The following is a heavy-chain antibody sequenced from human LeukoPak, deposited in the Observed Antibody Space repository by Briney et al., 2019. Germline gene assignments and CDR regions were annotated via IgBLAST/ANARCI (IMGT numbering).Heavy chain of an antibody. CDR2: IYHSGNS. J-gene: IGHJ5*02. D-gene: IGHD1-26*01. CDR3: ARVGVVGWFDP. Sequence: GSLRLSCVASGFTFSSYWMSWVRQAPGKGLEWVRYIYHSGNSYYNPSLKSRVTISMDRSKNQFSLNLSSVTAADTAVYYCARVGVVGWFDPWGQGTLVTVSS. V-gene: IGHV4/OR15-8*02. CDR1: GFTFSSYW.